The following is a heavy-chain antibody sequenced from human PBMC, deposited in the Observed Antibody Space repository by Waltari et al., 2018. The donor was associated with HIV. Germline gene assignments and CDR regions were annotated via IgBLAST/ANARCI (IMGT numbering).Heavy chain of an antibody. CDR3: AKDITPFINGSYEGGLDY. D-gene: IGHD1-26*01. Sequence: EVQLVESGGGLVQPGRSLRLSCAASGFTFDDYAMHWVRQAPGKGLEVVSGISWNSGRIGYAESVKGRFPNARDNAKNPLYLQMNSLRAEDTGLYYGAKDITPFINGSYEGGLDYWGQGTLVTVSS. V-gene: IGHV3-9*01. CDR1: GFTFDDYA. J-gene: IGHJ4*02. CDR2: ISWNSGRI.